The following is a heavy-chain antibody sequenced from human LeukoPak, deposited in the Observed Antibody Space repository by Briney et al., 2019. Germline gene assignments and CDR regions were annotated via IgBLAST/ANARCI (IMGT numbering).Heavy chain of an antibody. V-gene: IGHV1-69*05. CDR1: GGTFSSYA. CDR3: ARSDRKKSGSYLDY. Sequence: SVKVSCKASGGTFSSYAISWVRQAPGQGLEWMGGIIPIFGTANYAQKFQGRVTMTTDTSTSTAYMELRSLRSDDTAVYYCARSDRKKSGSYLDYWGQGTLVTVSS. CDR2: IIPIFGTA. J-gene: IGHJ4*02. D-gene: IGHD1-26*01.